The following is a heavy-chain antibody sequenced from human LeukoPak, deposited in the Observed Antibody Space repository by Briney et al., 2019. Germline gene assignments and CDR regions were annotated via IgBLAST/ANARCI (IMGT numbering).Heavy chain of an antibody. V-gene: IGHV3-15*01. CDR3: ATQQQLEHLFDY. Sequence: GGSLRLSCAASGFTFTNAWMSWVRQAPGKGLEWVGRIKSKTDGGITDYAAPVKGRFAISRDGSGNTLYLQMNSLRTEDTAVYYCATQQQLEHLFDYWGQGTLVTVSS. CDR1: GFTFTNAW. CDR2: IKSKTDGGIT. D-gene: IGHD6-13*01. J-gene: IGHJ4*02.